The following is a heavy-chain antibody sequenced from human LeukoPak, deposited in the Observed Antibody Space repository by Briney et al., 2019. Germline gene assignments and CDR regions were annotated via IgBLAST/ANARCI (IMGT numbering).Heavy chain of an antibody. CDR1: GGSISSYY. D-gene: IGHD1-26*01. Sequence: SETLSLTCTVSGGSISSYYWSWIRQPPGKGLEWIGYIYYSGSTNYNPSLKSRVTISVDTSKNQFSLKLSSVTAADTAVYYCARHGKWELQDFDYWGQGTLVTVSS. V-gene: IGHV4-59*08. CDR2: IYYSGST. CDR3: ARHGKWELQDFDY. J-gene: IGHJ4*02.